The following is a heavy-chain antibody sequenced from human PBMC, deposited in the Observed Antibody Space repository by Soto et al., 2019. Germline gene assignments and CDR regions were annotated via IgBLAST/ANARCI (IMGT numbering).Heavy chain of an antibody. V-gene: IGHV4-34*01. Sequence: QVQLQQWGAGLLKPSETLSLTCAVYGGSFSGYYWSWIRQPPGKGLEWIGEINHSGSTNYNPSLKSRVTISVDTSKNQFSLKLSSVTAADTAVYYCARNGSYYDFWSGYHLWWFDPWGQGTLVTVSS. CDR3: ARNGSYYDFWSGYHLWWFDP. CDR1: GGSFSGYY. D-gene: IGHD3-3*01. CDR2: INHSGST. J-gene: IGHJ5*02.